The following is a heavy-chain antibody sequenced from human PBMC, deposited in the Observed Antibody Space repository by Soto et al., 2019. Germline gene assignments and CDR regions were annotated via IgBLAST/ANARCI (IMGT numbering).Heavy chain of an antibody. CDR3: ARLLGGLDIATFDY. CDR2: IYSGGSA. J-gene: IGHJ4*02. Sequence: PGGSLRLSCAASGFTVSSNYMSWVRQAPGKGLEWVSVIYSGGSAYYADSVKGRFTISRDNSKNTLYLQMNSLRAEDTAVYYCARLLGGLDIATFDYWGQGTLVTVSS. CDR1: GFTVSSNY. V-gene: IGHV3-66*01. D-gene: IGHD3-16*01.